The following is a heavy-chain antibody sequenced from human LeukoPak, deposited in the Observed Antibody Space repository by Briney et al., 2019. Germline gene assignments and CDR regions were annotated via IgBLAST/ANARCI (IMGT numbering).Heavy chain of an antibody. CDR1: GYTFTSYY. CDR3: ARASREGVLDY. CDR2: ISAYNGNT. V-gene: IGHV1-18*04. J-gene: IGHJ4*02. Sequence: ASVKVSCKASGYTFTSYYMHWVRQAPGQGLEWMGWISAYNGNTNYAQKLQGRVTMTTDTSTSTAYMELRSLRSDDTAVYYCARASREGVLDYWGQGTLVTVSS. D-gene: IGHD1-1*01.